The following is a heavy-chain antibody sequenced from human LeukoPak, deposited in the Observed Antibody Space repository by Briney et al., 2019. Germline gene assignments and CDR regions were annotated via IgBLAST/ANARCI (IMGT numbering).Heavy chain of an antibody. J-gene: IGHJ4*02. V-gene: IGHV3-23*01. CDR1: GFTFSRSA. Sequence: GGSLRPSCAASGFTFSRSAMSWVRQAPGKGLEWVSAISGNGAATFYADSVKGRFTISRDNSKNTLYLQMNSLKVEDTALYYCAKFSPYGGNSYWGQGTLVTVSS. D-gene: IGHD4-23*01. CDR2: ISGNGAAT. CDR3: AKFSPYGGNSY.